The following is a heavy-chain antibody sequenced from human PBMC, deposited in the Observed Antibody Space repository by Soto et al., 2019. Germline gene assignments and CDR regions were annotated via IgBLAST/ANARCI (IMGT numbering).Heavy chain of an antibody. J-gene: IGHJ6*02. V-gene: IGHV4-59*02. CDR1: GVSVYSYY. Sequence: SETLSRTCTVCGVSVYSYYWAGIRQPPGKGLEWIGHIYYSGDIRYNPSLKSRITISVDTSKNQFSLELTSVTAADTAVYYCARDPGVGPTSRYHYYYGLDVWGQGTTLTVSS. CDR2: IYYSGDI. D-gene: IGHD1-26*01. CDR3: ARDPGVGPTSRYHYYYGLDV.